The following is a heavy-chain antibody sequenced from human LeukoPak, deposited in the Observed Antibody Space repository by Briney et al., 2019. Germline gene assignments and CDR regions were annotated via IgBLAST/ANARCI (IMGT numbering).Heavy chain of an antibody. CDR2: INPSGGST. CDR3: ARALGYDSSGYTFDY. CDR1: GYTFTSYY. Sequence: ASVKVSCKASGYTFTSYYMHWVRQAPGQGLEWMGIINPSGGSTSYAQKFQGRVTMTKDTTTSTVYMELSSLRSEDTAVYYCARALGYDSSGYTFDYWGQGTLVTVSS. J-gene: IGHJ4*02. V-gene: IGHV1-46*01. D-gene: IGHD3-22*01.